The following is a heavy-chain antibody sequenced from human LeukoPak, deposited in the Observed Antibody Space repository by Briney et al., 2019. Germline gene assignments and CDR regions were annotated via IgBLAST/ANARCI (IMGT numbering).Heavy chain of an antibody. V-gene: IGHV4-39*01. J-gene: IGHJ4*02. CDR3: ARLPALHVVAGGTGNY. CDR1: GGSISSTSYY. Sequence: SETLSLTCTVSGGSISSTSYYWGWIRQPPGKGLEWIGSIYYSGNTYYNPSLKSRVAISVDTSNNQFSLKLSSVAAADTAVYYCARLPALHVVAGGTGNYWGQGTLVTVSS. D-gene: IGHD2-2*01. CDR2: IYYSGNT.